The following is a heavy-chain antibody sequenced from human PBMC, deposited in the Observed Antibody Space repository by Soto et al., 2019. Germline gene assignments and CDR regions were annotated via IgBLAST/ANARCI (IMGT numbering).Heavy chain of an antibody. Sequence: SETLSLTCTVSGGSISSSYNYWGWIRQPPGKGLEWIGSIYYSGSTYYNPSLKSRVTISVDTSKNQFSLKLSSVTAADTAVYYCARHARLFWGSYRPNHPQEYYHYMDVWGKGTTVTVSS. J-gene: IGHJ6*03. V-gene: IGHV4-39*01. CDR2: IYYSGST. CDR3: ARHARLFWGSYRPNHPQEYYHYMDV. D-gene: IGHD3-16*02. CDR1: GGSISSSYNY.